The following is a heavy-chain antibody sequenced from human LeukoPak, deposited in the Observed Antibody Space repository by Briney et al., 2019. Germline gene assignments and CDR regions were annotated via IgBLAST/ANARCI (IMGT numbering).Heavy chain of an antibody. J-gene: IGHJ4*02. CDR3: ARGQWPEY. CDR1: GYTFTNFG. Sequence: WASVKVSCKASGYTFTNFGINWVRQAPGQGLEWMGWVNTNTGNPTYAQGFTGRFVFSLDTSVSTAYLQISGLKAEDTAVYYCARGQWPEYWGQGTLVTVSS. CDR2: VNTNTGNP. V-gene: IGHV7-4-1*02. D-gene: IGHD6-19*01.